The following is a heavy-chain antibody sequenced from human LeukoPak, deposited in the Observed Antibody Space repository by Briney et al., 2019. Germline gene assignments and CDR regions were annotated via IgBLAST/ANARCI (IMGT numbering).Heavy chain of an antibody. CDR3: ARGVAAPRGPWFDP. CDR1: GASISSYF. V-gene: IGHV4-59*12. J-gene: IGHJ5*02. D-gene: IGHD6-6*01. Sequence: SETLSLTCTVSGASISSYFWSWIRQPPGKGLEWIGYIYYSGSTNYIPSLKSRVTISVDTSKNQFSLKLSSVTAADTAVYYCARGVAAPRGPWFDPWGQGTLVTVSS. CDR2: IYYSGST.